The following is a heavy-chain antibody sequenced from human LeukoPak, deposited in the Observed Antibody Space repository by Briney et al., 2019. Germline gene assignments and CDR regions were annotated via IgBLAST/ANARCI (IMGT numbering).Heavy chain of an antibody. CDR1: GGSFSGYY. Sequence: KPSETLSLTCAVYGGSFSGYYWSWIRQPPGKGLEWIGEINHSGSTNYNPSLKSRVTISVDTSKNQFSLKLSSVTAADTAVYYCARGHSSGYWGVDYWGQGTLVTVSS. V-gene: IGHV4-34*01. CDR3: ARGHSSGYWGVDY. D-gene: IGHD3-22*01. CDR2: INHSGST. J-gene: IGHJ4*02.